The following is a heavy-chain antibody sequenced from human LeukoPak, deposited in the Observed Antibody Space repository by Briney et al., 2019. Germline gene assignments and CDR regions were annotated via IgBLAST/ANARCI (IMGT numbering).Heavy chain of an antibody. Sequence: PGGSLRLSCAASGFTFSNHGMHWVRQAPGKGPEWVALIWYDGSNKYYGDSVKGRFTISRDNSKNTVYLQMNSLRAEDTAVYYCAKDIVVVPAAEGNYWGQGTLVTVSS. V-gene: IGHV3-33*06. CDR1: GFTFSNHG. D-gene: IGHD2-2*01. CDR3: AKDIVVVPAAEGNY. J-gene: IGHJ4*02. CDR2: IWYDGSNK.